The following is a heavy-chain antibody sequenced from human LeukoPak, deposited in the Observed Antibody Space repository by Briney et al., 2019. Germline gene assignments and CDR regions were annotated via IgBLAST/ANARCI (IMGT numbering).Heavy chain of an antibody. CDR1: GYTFTIYG. D-gene: IGHD3-10*01. J-gene: IGHJ5*02. V-gene: IGHV1-18*01. CDR3: ARFFTISFKIWFDP. CDR2: ISAYNGNT. Sequence: ASVKVSYMASGYTFTIYGISWVRQAPGQGGERVGRISAYNGNTNYAQTLQGRVTMATDTSTSTAYMELRSLRSDDTAVYYCARFFTISFKIWFDPWGQGTLVTVSS.